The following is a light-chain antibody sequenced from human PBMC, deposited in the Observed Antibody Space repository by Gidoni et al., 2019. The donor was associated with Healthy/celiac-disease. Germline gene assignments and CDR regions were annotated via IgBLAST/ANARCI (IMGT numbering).Light chain of an antibody. CDR1: QSVRSN. J-gene: IGKJ2*01. CDR3: QQYNNWRT. CDR2: GAS. V-gene: IGKV3-15*01. Sequence: EIVMTQSPATLSVSPGERATLSCRASQSVRSNLDWYQKKPGQAPRLLINGASTRANGIPTRFSGSGSGTELTLTISSLQSEDFAVYYCQQYNNWRTFGQGTKLEIK.